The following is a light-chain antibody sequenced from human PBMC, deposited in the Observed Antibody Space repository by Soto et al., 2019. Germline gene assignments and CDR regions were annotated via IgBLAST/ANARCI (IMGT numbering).Light chain of an antibody. CDR1: SSDVGGYNY. V-gene: IGLV2-8*01. CDR2: EVS. Sequence: QSELTQPPSASGSPGQSVTISCTGTSSDVGGYNYVSWYQQHPGKAPKLMIYEVSKRPSGVPDRFSGSKSGNTASLTVSGLQAEDEADYYCSSYAGSKTLFGGGTKLTVL. CDR3: SSYAGSKTL. J-gene: IGLJ2*01.